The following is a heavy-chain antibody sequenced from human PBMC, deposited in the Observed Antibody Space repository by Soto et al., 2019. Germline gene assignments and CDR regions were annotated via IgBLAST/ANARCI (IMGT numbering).Heavy chain of an antibody. V-gene: IGHV3-21*01. Sequence: EVQLVESGGGLVKPGGSLRLSCEASGFTFRSYSMNWVRQSPGKGLEWGSSISTTSIYIYYGESVKGRFNISRDNAKNSLFLQMKSLRAEDTAMYYCAREGDDYGDYKRAFDIWGQGTTVTVYS. CDR1: GFTFRSYS. CDR2: ISTTSIYI. J-gene: IGHJ3*02. D-gene: IGHD4-17*01. CDR3: AREGDDYGDYKRAFDI.